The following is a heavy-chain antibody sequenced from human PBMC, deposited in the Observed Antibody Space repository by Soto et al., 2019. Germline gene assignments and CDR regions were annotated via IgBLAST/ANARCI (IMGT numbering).Heavy chain of an antibody. V-gene: IGHV5-10-1*01. CDR2: IDPSDSYT. J-gene: IGHJ6*02. Sequence: GESLKISCKGSGYSFTSYWISWVRQMPGKGLEWMGRIDPSDSYTNYSPSFQGHVTISADKSISTAYLQWSSLKASDTATYYCARRGFIAAADYYYGMDVWGQGTTVTVSS. CDR1: GYSFTSYW. D-gene: IGHD6-13*01. CDR3: ARRGFIAAADYYYGMDV.